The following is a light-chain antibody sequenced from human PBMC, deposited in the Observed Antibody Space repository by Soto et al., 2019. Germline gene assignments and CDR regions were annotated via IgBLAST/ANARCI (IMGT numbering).Light chain of an antibody. CDR3: QQYDNWPPKWT. CDR2: GAS. CDR1: QSVSSS. J-gene: IGKJ1*01. V-gene: IGKV3-15*01. Sequence: EILMTQSPATLSVSPGERVTLSCRASQSVSSSLAWYQQRPGQAPRLLIYGASTRATGIPARFSGSGSGTEFTLTISSLQSEDLAVYYCQQYDNWPPKWTFXQGTKVDIK.